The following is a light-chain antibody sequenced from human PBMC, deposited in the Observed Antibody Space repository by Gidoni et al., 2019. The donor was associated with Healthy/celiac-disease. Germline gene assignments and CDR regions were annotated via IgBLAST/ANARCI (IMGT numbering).Light chain of an antibody. Sequence: QLVLTQSPSASAFLGASVKLTCPLSSGHSSYAIARHLQQPEKGPRYLMTLNSYGSHSKGDGIPDRFSGCSSGAERYIDISSLQSGDEADYYGQNWGNGNPVLGGGTKLTVL. CDR3: QNWGNGNPV. J-gene: IGLJ2*01. V-gene: IGLV4-69*01. CDR1: SGHSSYA. CDR2: LNSYGSH.